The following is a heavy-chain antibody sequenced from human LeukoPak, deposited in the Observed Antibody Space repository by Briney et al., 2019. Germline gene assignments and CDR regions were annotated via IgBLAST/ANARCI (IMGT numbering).Heavy chain of an antibody. CDR3: ARQANWVLFDY. CDR2: INPNSGGT. V-gene: IGHV1-2*02. CDR1: GYTFTGYY. J-gene: IGHJ4*02. D-gene: IGHD7-27*01. Sequence: ASVKGSCKASGYTFTGYYMDWVPPAPGQGLEWMGWINPNSGGTNYAQKFQGRVTMTRDTSISTAYMELSRLRSDDTAVYYCARQANWVLFDYWGQGTLVTVSS.